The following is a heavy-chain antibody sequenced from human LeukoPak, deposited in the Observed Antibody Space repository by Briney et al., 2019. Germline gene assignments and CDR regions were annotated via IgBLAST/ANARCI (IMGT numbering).Heavy chain of an antibody. CDR3: ARDPSTYYYDSSGYYDY. D-gene: IGHD3-22*01. CDR2: IIPIFGTA. Sequence: ASVKVSCTASGGTFSSYAISWVRQAPGQGLEWMGGIIPIFGTANYAQKFQGRVTITADESTSTAYMELSSLRSEDTAVYYCARDPSTYYYDSSGYYDYWGQGTLVTVSS. CDR1: GGTFSSYA. V-gene: IGHV1-69*13. J-gene: IGHJ4*02.